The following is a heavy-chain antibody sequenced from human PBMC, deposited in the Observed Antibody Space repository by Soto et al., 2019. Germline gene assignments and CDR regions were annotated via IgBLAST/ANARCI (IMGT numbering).Heavy chain of an antibody. CDR1: GFIFSSYA. J-gene: IGHJ4*02. CDR3: AKDPGVVAIHYFDY. Sequence: EVQVLKSGGGLVQPGGSLRLSCAASGFIFSSYAMNWVRQAPGKGLEWVSGIGSTGVSTYYADSVKGRFTISRDNSKNMLYLHMDSLRAEDTAVYYCAKDPGVVAIHYFDYWGQGTLVTVSS. V-gene: IGHV3-23*01. CDR2: IGSTGVST. D-gene: IGHD5-12*01.